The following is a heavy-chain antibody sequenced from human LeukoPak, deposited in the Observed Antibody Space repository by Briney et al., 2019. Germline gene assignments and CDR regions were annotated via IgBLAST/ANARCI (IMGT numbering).Heavy chain of an antibody. CDR1: GYTFTSYG. CDR3: AVTTVTLVAFDI. Sequence: ASVKVSCKASGYTFTSYGISWVRQAPGKGLEWMGWISAYNGNTNYAQKLQGRVTMTTDTSTSTAYMELRSLRSDDTAVYYCAVTTVTLVAFDIWGQGTMVTVSS. CDR2: ISAYNGNT. V-gene: IGHV1-18*01. J-gene: IGHJ3*02. D-gene: IGHD4-17*01.